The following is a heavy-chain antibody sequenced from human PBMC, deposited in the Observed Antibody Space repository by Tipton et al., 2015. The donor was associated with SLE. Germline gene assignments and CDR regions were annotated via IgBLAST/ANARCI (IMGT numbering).Heavy chain of an antibody. Sequence: TLSLTCVVSGGSINTYFWSWIRQPPGKGLEWIGYIYHSGTTNYNPSLKSRITISVDTSKNQFSLKLSSVAAADTAVYYCARGGLYWLDWGQGTLVTVSS. CDR3: ARGGLYWLD. D-gene: IGHD2-8*02. CDR2: IYHSGTT. V-gene: IGHV4-59*01. CDR1: GGSINTYF. J-gene: IGHJ4*02.